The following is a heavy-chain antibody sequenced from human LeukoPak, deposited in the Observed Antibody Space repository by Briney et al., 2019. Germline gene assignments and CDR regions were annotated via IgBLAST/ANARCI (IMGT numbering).Heavy chain of an antibody. CDR1: GGSISSGSYY. Sequence: SQTLSLTCTVSGGSISSGSYYWSWIRQPAGKGLEWIGRIYTSGSTNYNPSLKSRVTISVDTSKNQFSLKLSSVAAADTAVYYCAREMGFGDGYWGQGTLVTVSS. CDR3: AREMGFGDGY. CDR2: IYTSGST. V-gene: IGHV4-61*02. D-gene: IGHD2-21*02. J-gene: IGHJ4*02.